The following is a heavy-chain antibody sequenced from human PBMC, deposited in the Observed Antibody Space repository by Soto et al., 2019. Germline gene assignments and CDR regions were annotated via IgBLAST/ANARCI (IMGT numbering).Heavy chain of an antibody. CDR3: VKGGAYRYNDCTRSY. CDR1: GFSFKTYG. J-gene: IGHJ4*02. Sequence: EVQLLESGGGLVQPGGSLRLSCADSGFSFKTYGMTWVREAPGKGVEGVAHIGLSNSDTYYADSVQGRFTISRDNPKNMVYLQMNRLRDPDTAVYYCVKGGAYRYNDCTRSYWGRGTLVNVSS. D-gene: IGHD3-16*02. V-gene: IGHV3-23*01. CDR2: IGLSNSDT.